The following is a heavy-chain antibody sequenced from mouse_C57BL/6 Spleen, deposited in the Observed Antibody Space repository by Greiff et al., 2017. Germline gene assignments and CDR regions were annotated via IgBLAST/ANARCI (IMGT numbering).Heavy chain of an antibody. CDR3: ARDHYGSTFAY. Sequence: EVQGVESGGGLVKPGGSLKLSCAASGFTFSDYGMHWVRQAPEKGLEWVAYISSGRSTIYYADTVKGRLTISRDNAKNTLFRQMTSLRSEDTAMYYCARDHYGSTFAYWGQGTLVTVSA. J-gene: IGHJ3*01. V-gene: IGHV5-17*01. CDR2: ISSGRSTI. CDR1: GFTFSDYG. D-gene: IGHD1-1*01.